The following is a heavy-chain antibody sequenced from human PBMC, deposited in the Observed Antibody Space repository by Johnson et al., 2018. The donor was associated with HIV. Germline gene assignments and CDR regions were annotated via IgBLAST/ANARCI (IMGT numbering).Heavy chain of an antibody. CDR1: GFTFSSYG. D-gene: IGHD6-13*01. V-gene: IGHV3-33*08. CDR3: AREIIAAADDI. Sequence: QVQLVESGGGVVQPGRSLSLSCAASGFTFSSYGMHWVRQAPGKGLEWVAGMWYDGTKKNYADSVKGRFTISRDNAKNSLYLQMNSLRAEDTAVYYCAREIIAAADDIWGQGTMVTVSS. CDR2: MWYDGTKK. J-gene: IGHJ3*02.